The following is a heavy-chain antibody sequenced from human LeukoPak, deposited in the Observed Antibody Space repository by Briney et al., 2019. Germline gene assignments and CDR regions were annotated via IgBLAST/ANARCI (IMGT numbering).Heavy chain of an antibody. CDR3: ATASSGLFY. CDR2: IKRKTDGETT. CDR1: GLTFSNAW. J-gene: IGHJ4*02. Sequence: GESLRLSCAASGLTFSNAWMSWVRQAPGEGLEWVGRIKRKTDGETTEYVAPVKGRFTISRDDSINTLYLQMNSLKTEDTGVYYCATASSGLFYWGQGTLVTVSS. D-gene: IGHD3-16*01. V-gene: IGHV3-15*01.